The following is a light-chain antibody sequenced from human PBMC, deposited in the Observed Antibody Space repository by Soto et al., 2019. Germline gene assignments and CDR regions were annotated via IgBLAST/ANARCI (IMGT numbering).Light chain of an antibody. CDR3: SSRAAGSTLI. Sequence: QSALTQPASVSGSPGQSTTISCTGTSSDVGGYNEVSWYQQRPGKAPKLMIYDVSNRPSGVSNRFSGSKSGNTASLTISGLQAEDEAYYYCSSRAAGSTLIFGGGTKLTVL. CDR1: SSDVGGYNE. J-gene: IGLJ2*01. CDR2: DVS. V-gene: IGLV2-14*03.